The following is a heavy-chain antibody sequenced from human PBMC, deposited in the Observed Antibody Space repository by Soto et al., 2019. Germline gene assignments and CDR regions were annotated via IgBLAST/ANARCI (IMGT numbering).Heavy chain of an antibody. V-gene: IGHV3-21*01. CDR3: VRGRITIFGVVSRPIDY. J-gene: IGHJ4*02. CDR2: ISSSSSYI. CDR1: GFTFSSYS. D-gene: IGHD3-3*01. Sequence: EVQLVESGGGLVKPGGSLRLSCAASGFTFSSYSMNWVRQAPGKGLEWVSSISSSSSYIYYADSVKGRFTISRDNAKNSLYLQMNSLRAEDTAVYYCVRGRITIFGVVSRPIDYWGQGTLVTVSS.